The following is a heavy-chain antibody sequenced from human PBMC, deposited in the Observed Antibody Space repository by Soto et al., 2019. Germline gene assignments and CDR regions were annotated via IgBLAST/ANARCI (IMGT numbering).Heavy chain of an antibody. Sequence: SETLSLTCTVSGASITSNTYFWAWLRQSPGKGLTWIGSVSSSGGTFYNPSLKSGITISEDTAKNQVSLKMASVTAADTAIYYCARQGRPAAGMGWFDPWGPGTLVTVSS. J-gene: IGHJ5*02. D-gene: IGHD6-13*01. CDR2: VSSSGGT. CDR3: ARQGRPAAGMGWFDP. V-gene: IGHV4-39*01. CDR1: GASITSNTYF.